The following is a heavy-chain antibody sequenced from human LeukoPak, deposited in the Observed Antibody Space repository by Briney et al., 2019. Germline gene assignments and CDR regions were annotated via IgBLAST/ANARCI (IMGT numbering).Heavy chain of an antibody. V-gene: IGHV3-21*01. Sequence: GGSLRLSCAAASAFIFTTYSMNWVRQAPGKGLEWVSSIGSRSTSIYYADSVKGRLTISRDNAKNSLFLQMNSLRAEDTAVYYCAREKDEAFDVWGRGTLVTVSS. CDR1: AFIFTTYS. J-gene: IGHJ2*01. CDR3: AREKDEAFDV. CDR2: IGSRSTSI.